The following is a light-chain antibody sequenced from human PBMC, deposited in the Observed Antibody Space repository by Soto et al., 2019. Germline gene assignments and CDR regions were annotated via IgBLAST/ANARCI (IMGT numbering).Light chain of an antibody. V-gene: IGKV1-39*01. CDR1: QSISSY. CDR3: PQSYSTLQT. CDR2: AAS. Sequence: DIQMTQSPSSLSASVGDRVTITCRASQSISSYLNWYQQKPGKAPKLLIYAASSLQSGVPSRFSGSGSGTDFTLTISRLRPEVFVTYFCPQSYSTLQTLGQGTKVDIK. J-gene: IGKJ1*01.